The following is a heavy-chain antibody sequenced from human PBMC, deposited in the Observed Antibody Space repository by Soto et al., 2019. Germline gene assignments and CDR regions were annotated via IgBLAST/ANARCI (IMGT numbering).Heavy chain of an antibody. Sequence: QLVESGGGLVQAWGSLRLSCSASGFTFSRSDLHWFRQAPGKGLEWVGRVRSKIHNYATSFADSVRGRFTISINDSDNTVFLEMSGLKSEDTALYYCSRHEEGRRMVFYGMDVWGQGTTVTFS. J-gene: IGHJ6*02. V-gene: IGHV3-73*02. CDR1: GFTFSRSD. CDR3: SRHEEGRRMVFYGMDV. CDR2: VRSKIHNYAT. D-gene: IGHD2-8*01.